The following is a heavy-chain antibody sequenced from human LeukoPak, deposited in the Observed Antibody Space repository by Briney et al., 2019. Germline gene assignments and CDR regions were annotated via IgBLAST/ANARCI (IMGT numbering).Heavy chain of an antibody. V-gene: IGHV3-23*01. CDR1: GFTFSSYA. CDR2: ISGSGGST. Sequence: GGSLRLSCAASGFTFSSYAMSWVRQAPGKGLEWVSAISGSGGSTYYADSVKGRFTISRDNSKNTLYLQMNSPRAEDTAVYYCAKSVGYYDSSGYDAFDIWGQGTMVTVSS. CDR3: AKSVGYYDSSGYDAFDI. D-gene: IGHD3-22*01. J-gene: IGHJ3*02.